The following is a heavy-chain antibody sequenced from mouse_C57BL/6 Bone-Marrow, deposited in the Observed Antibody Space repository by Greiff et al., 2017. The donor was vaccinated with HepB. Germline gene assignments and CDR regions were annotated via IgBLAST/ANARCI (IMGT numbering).Heavy chain of an antibody. CDR3: ARSIYYYGSSFSWFAY. CDR2: IYPRSGNT. D-gene: IGHD1-1*01. V-gene: IGHV1-81*01. J-gene: IGHJ3*01. Sequence: QVQLQQSGAELARPGASVKLSCKASGYTFTSYGISWVKQRTGQGLEWIGEIYPRSGNTYYNEKFKGKATLTADKSSSTAYMELRSLTSEDSAGYFCARSIYYYGSSFSWFAYWGQGTLVTVSA. CDR1: GYTFTSYG.